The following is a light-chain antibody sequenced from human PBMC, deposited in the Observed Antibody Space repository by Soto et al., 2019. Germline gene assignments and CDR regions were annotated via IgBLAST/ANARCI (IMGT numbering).Light chain of an antibody. V-gene: IGKV3-20*01. Sequence: IVLTQSPGTLSLSPGERATLSCRASQSVSSSYLAWYQQKPGQAPRLLIYGASNRATGIPDRFSGSGSGTDFTLTISRLEPEDFALYYCQQYGSSPRTFGQGTKVDIK. J-gene: IGKJ1*01. CDR3: QQYGSSPRT. CDR1: QSVSSSY. CDR2: GAS.